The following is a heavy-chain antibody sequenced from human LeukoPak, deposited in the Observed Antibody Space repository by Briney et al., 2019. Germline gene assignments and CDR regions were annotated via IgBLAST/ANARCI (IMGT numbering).Heavy chain of an antibody. CDR1: GYTFTGYY. CDR3: AREKPITMVRGDGVRPFDI. D-gene: IGHD3-10*01. Sequence: GASVKVSCKASGYTFTGYYMHWVRQAPGQGLEWMGWINPNSGGTNYAQKFQGRVTMTRDTSISTAYMELSRLRSDDTAVYYCAREKPITMVRGDGVRPFDIWGQGTMVTVSS. CDR2: INPNSGGT. V-gene: IGHV1-2*02. J-gene: IGHJ3*02.